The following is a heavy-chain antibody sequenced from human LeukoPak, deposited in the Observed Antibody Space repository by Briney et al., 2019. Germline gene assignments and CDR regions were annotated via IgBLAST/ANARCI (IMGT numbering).Heavy chain of an antibody. J-gene: IGHJ4*02. CDR3: ARVLYPNAYYYDSSGYLNLCGY. Sequence: ASVKVSCKASGYTFTGYYMHWVRQAPGQGLEWMGWINPNSGGTNYAQKFQGRVTMTRDTSISTAYMELSRLRSDDTAVYYCARVLYPNAYYYDSSGYLNLCGYWGLGTLVTVSS. V-gene: IGHV1-2*02. D-gene: IGHD3-22*01. CDR2: INPNSGGT. CDR1: GYTFTGYY.